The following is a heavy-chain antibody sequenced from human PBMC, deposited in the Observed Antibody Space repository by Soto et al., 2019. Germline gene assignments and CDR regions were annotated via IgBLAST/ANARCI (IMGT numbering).Heavy chain of an antibody. CDR3: ARVRVGTAGGNYYYYGMDV. V-gene: IGHV1-69*12. J-gene: IGHJ6*02. Sequence: QVQLVQSGAEVKKPGSSVKVSCKASGGTFSSYAISWVRQAPGQGLEWMGGIIPIFGTANYAQKFQGRVTITADESTSTAYMELSSLRSEDTAVYYCARVRVGTAGGNYYYYGMDVWGQGTTVTVSS. CDR2: IIPIFGTA. D-gene: IGHD1-26*01. CDR1: GGTFSSYA.